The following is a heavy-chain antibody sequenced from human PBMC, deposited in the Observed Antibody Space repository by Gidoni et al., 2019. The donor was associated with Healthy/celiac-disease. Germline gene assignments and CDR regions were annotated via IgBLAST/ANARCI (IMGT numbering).Heavy chain of an antibody. CDR1: GFTFSSYC. Sequence: EVQLVESGGGLVQPGGSLRLSCAASGFTFSSYCIHWVRQAPGKGLVGVSRSNSDGSTTNYADSVKGRFTISRDNAKNTLYLQMNSLRAEDTAVYYCARGRYSYDSSGYYHTEGDAFDIWGQGTMVTVSS. CDR2: SNSDGSTT. V-gene: IGHV3-74*01. J-gene: IGHJ3*02. D-gene: IGHD3-22*01. CDR3: ARGRYSYDSSGYYHTEGDAFDI.